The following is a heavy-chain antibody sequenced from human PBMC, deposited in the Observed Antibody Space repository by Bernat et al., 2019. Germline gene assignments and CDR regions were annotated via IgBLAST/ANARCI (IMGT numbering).Heavy chain of an antibody. Sequence: EVQLLESGGGLVQPGGSLRLSCAASGFTFSSYAMSWVRQAPGKGLEWVSAISGSGGSTYYADSVKGRFTISRDKSKNTLYLQMNSLRAEDTAVYYCATSLPWVDTAMADHYYYYGMDVWGQGTTVTVSS. CDR3: ATSLPWVDTAMADHYYYYGMDV. J-gene: IGHJ6*02. CDR2: ISGSGGST. D-gene: IGHD5-18*01. V-gene: IGHV3-23*01. CDR1: GFTFSSYA.